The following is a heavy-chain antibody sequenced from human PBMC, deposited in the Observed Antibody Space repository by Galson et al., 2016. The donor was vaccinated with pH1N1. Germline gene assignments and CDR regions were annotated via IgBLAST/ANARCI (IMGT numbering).Heavy chain of an antibody. CDR3: AKVDDRLGSYWTFDQ. V-gene: IGHV3-43D*03. CDR2: ISWDGGTT. Sequence: SLRLSCAASGFTFDDYAMHWVRQVPGKGLEWVSLISWDGGTTYYADSVKGRFTISRDNSKNSLYLQMNSLRTEDTALYYCAKVDDRLGSYWTFDQWGQGTRVIVSS. CDR1: GFTFDDYA. J-gene: IGHJ4*02. D-gene: IGHD3-10*01.